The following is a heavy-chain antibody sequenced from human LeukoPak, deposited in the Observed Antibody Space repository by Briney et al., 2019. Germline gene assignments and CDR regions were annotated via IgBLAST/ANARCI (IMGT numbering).Heavy chain of an antibody. J-gene: IGHJ5*02. CDR2: IYTSGST. CDR1: GGSISSYY. D-gene: IGHD3-3*01. V-gene: IGHV4-4*07. Sequence: SETLSLTCTVSGGSISSYYWSWIRQPSGKGLEWIGRIYTSGSTNYNPSLKSRVTMAVDTSKNQFSLKLSSVTAADTAVYYCARDIQPRFGVVHNWFDPWGQGTLVTVSS. CDR3: ARDIQPRFGVVHNWFDP.